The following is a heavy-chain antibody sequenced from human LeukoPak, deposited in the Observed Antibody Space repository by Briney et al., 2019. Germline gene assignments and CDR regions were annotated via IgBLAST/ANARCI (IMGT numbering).Heavy chain of an antibody. CDR2: IWHDGSNK. D-gene: IGHD3-10*01. Sequence: PGGALRLSCEASGFSFSSYGLHWVRQAPGKGLEWVALIWHDGSNKYYADSVKGRFNISRDNSKNTLHLQMNSLRAEDTAVYYCARDPLRSYYGSGSPPDYWGQGTLVTVYS. CDR1: GFSFSSYG. V-gene: IGHV3-33*01. CDR3: ARDPLRSYYGSGSPPDY. J-gene: IGHJ4*02.